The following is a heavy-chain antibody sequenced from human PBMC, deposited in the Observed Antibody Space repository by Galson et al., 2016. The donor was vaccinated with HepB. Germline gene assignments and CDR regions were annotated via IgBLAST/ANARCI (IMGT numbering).Heavy chain of an antibody. J-gene: IGHJ5*02. CDR3: ARAAIIPGARMVFDP. V-gene: IGHV4-4*02. Sequence: SETLSLTCAVSGASISDSNWWTWVRHVPGKGLEWIGEIYHTGTSNNNPFLSSRFTLPVDKSRNQFSLNLTSVTAADTAVYYCARAAIIPGARMVFDPWGQGILVTVSS. CDR2: IYHTGTS. CDR1: GASISDSNW. D-gene: IGHD4/OR15-4a*01.